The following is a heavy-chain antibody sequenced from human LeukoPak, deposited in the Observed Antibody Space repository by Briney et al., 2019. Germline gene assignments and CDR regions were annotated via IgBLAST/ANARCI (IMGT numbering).Heavy chain of an antibody. Sequence: ASVKVSCKASGYTFTSYYMHWVRQAPGQGLEWMGIINPSGGITSYAQKFQGRVTMTRDTSTSTVYMELSSLRSEDTAVYYCARVPYGEGDAFDIWGQGTMVTVSS. J-gene: IGHJ3*02. D-gene: IGHD4-17*01. CDR2: INPSGGIT. CDR1: GYTFTSYY. CDR3: ARVPYGEGDAFDI. V-gene: IGHV1-46*01.